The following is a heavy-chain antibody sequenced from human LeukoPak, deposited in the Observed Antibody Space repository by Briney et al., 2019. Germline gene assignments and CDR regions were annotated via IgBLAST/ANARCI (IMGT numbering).Heavy chain of an antibody. V-gene: IGHV3-66*01. CDR2: IYSGGST. J-gene: IGHJ6*03. Sequence: ETLSLTCSVSGGSISSYYWSWIRQPPGKGLEWVSVIYSGGSTYYADSVKGRFTISRDNSKNTLYLQMNSLRAEDTAVYYCARDPMDVWGKGTTVTISS. CDR1: GGSISSYY. CDR3: ARDPMDV.